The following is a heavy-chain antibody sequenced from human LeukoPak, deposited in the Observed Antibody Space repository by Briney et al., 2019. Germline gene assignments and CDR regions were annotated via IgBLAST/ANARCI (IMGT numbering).Heavy chain of an antibody. CDR2: INPNSGGT. Sequence: GASVNVSCKASGYTFTAYYMHWVRQAPGQGLEWMGRINPNSGGTNYAQKFQGRVTMTRDTSISTAYMELSRLRSDDTAVYYCARDVVVVVASYYYYYGMDVWGQGTTVIVSS. V-gene: IGHV1-2*06. CDR3: ARDVVVVVASYYYYYGMDV. CDR1: GYTFTAYY. D-gene: IGHD2-15*01. J-gene: IGHJ6*02.